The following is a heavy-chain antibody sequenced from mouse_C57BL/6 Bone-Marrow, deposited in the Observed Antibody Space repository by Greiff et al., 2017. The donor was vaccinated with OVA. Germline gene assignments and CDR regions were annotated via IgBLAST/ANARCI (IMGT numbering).Heavy chain of an antibody. CDR1: GFTFSSYG. CDR2: ISSGGSYT. Sequence: EVQLVESGGDLVKPGGSLKLSCAASGFTFSSYGMSWVRQTPDKRLEWVATISSGGSYTYYPDRVKGRFTLSRDNAKNTLDLQMSSLKSEDTAMYYCARHYYGSSFADWGQGTLVTVSA. J-gene: IGHJ3*01. V-gene: IGHV5-6*01. D-gene: IGHD1-1*01. CDR3: ARHYYGSSFAD.